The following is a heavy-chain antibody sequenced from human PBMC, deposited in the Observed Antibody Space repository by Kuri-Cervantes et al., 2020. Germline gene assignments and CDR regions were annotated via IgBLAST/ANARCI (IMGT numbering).Heavy chain of an antibody. V-gene: IGHV4-34*01. CDR3: ARFTDYGDYGAPDY. Sequence: SETLSLTCAVYGGSFNGYYWSWIRQPPGKGLEWIGEINHSGSTNYNPSLKSRVTISVDTSKNQFSLKLSSVTAADTAVYYCARFTDYGDYGAPDYWGQGTLVTVSS. J-gene: IGHJ4*02. CDR1: GGSFNGYY. D-gene: IGHD4-17*01. CDR2: INHSGST.